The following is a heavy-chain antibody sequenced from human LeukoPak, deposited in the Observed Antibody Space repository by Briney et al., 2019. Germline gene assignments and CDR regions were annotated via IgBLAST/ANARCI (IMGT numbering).Heavy chain of an antibody. CDR1: GFTVSSNY. D-gene: IGHD3-10*01. V-gene: IGHV3-66*02. CDR2: IYSGGST. J-gene: IGHJ3*02. Sequence: GGSLRLSCAVSGFTVSSNYMSWVRQAPGKGLEWVSVIYSGGSTYYADSVKGRFTISRDNSKNTLYLQMNSLRAEDTAVYYCATIEESFYAFDIWGQGTMVTVSS. CDR3: ATIEESFYAFDI.